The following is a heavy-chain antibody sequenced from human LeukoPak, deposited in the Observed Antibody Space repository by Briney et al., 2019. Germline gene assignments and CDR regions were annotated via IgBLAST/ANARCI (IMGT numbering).Heavy chain of an antibody. V-gene: IGHV3-30*04. Sequence: GGSLRLSCAASGFTFSSYAMHWVRQAPGKGLEWVAVISYDGSNKYYADSVKGRFTISRDNSKNSLYLQMNSLRAEDTAVYYCATSRVVRGERYYMDVWGKGTTVTISS. CDR1: GFTFSSYA. D-gene: IGHD3-10*01. J-gene: IGHJ6*03. CDR2: ISYDGSNK. CDR3: ATSRVVRGERYYMDV.